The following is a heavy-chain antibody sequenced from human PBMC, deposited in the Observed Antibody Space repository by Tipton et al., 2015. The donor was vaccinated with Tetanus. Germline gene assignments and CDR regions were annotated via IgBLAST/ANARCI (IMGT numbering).Heavy chain of an antibody. CDR1: GFTFSNAW. D-gene: IGHD3-10*01. Sequence: SLRLSCAASGFTFSNAWMNWVRQAPGKGLEWVGRIKSKTDGGTTDYAAPVKGRFTISRDDSKNTLYLQMNSLITEDTAVYYCTTDTRGGPMVRGVEDWFDPWGQGTLVTVSS. V-gene: IGHV3-15*07. CDR3: TTDTRGGPMVRGVEDWFDP. J-gene: IGHJ5*02. CDR2: IKSKTDGGTT.